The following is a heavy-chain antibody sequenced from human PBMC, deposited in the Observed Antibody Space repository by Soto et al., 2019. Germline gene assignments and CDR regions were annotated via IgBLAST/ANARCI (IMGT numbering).Heavy chain of an antibody. Sequence: EVQLLESGGGLVQPGGSLRLSCAASGFTVSSNYMSWVRQAPGKGLEWVSVIYSGGSTYYADSVKGRFTISRDNSKNTLYLQMNSLRAEDTAVYYCARGNLRSASDYYYGMDVWGQGTTVTVSS. D-gene: IGHD4-17*01. CDR1: GFTVSSNY. CDR2: IYSGGST. CDR3: ARGNLRSASDYYYGMDV. J-gene: IGHJ6*02. V-gene: IGHV3-53*01.